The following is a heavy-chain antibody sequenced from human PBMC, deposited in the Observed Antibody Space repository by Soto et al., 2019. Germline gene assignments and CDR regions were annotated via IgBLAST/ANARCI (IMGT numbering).Heavy chain of an antibody. CDR1: VGSVSSSTYY. CDR3: ARQDVRAWGRFDP. CDR2: IYYSGIT. Sequence: AETLSLTCTVSVGSVSSSTYYWGWIRHPPGKGLEWIGTIYYSGITYYNPSLQSRVTISVDTSKNQFSLRLSFVTAADAALYFCARQDVRAWGRFDPWGQGTLVTVSS. D-gene: IGHD7-27*01. J-gene: IGHJ5*02. V-gene: IGHV4-39*01.